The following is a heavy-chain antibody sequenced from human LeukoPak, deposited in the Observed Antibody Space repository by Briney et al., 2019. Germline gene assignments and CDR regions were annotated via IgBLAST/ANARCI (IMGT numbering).Heavy chain of an antibody. CDR3: ARVVRGVVTSNWFDP. J-gene: IGHJ5*02. CDR2: VASSGTS. D-gene: IGHD2-21*02. V-gene: IGHV4-59*01. Sequence: SETLSLTCTVPGDSLNTYYWTWIRRTPGKELEWIGFVASSGTSNYNPSLKSRVSISIDTSKNQFSLALTSVAPADTAVYYCARVVRGVVTSNWFDPWGQGTLVSVSS. CDR1: GDSLNTYY.